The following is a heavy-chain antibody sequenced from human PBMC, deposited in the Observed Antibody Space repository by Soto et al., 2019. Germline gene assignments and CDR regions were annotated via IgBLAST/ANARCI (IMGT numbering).Heavy chain of an antibody. CDR1: EFSLSSSD. J-gene: IGHJ4*02. CDR2: SSFDGTQP. CDR3: GKQRRGSGWYPLDS. D-gene: IGHD6-19*01. Sequence: GGSLRLSCTASEFSLSSSDMHWVRRAPGKGLEWLAVSSFDGTQPSCGDSVKGRLTVSRDDPTNTRYLEMNSRITEDTAVYYFGKQRRGSGWYPLDSWGQGTQVTVSS. V-gene: IGHV3-30*18.